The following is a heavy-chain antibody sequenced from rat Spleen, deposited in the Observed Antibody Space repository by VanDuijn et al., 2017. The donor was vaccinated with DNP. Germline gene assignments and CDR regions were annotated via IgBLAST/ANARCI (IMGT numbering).Heavy chain of an antibody. Sequence: EVQLQESGPGLVKPSQSLSLTCSVTGYSITSNYWGWIRKFPGAKMAWVGHISYSGSTTYNPSLKSRISITRNTSKNQFFLQLNSVITEDTATYYCAGRPPPTRGPFDYWGQGVTVTVSS. CDR1: GYSITSNY. CDR3: AGRPPPTRGPFDY. CDR2: ISYSGST. J-gene: IGHJ2*01. D-gene: IGHD1-4*01. V-gene: IGHV3-1*01.